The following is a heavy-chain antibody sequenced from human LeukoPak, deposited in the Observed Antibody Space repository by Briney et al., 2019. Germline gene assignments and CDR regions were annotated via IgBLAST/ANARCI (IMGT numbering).Heavy chain of an antibody. CDR1: GGTFSSYA. V-gene: IGHV1-69*13. Sequence: ASVKVSCKASGGTFSSYAISWVRQAPGHGLEWMGGIIPIFGTANYAQKFQGRVTITADESTSTAYMELSSLRSEDTAVYYCAGLIAVAGTGSGYWGQGTLVTVSS. J-gene: IGHJ4*02. D-gene: IGHD6-19*01. CDR2: IIPIFGTA. CDR3: AGLIAVAGTGSGY.